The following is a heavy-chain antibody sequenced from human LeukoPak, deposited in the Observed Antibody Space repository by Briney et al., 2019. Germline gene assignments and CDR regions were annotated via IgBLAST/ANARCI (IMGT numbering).Heavy chain of an antibody. Sequence: GGSLRLSCAASGFTFSDYYMSWIRQAPGKGLEWISYISSSGSTIYYADSVKGRFTISRDNAKNSLYLQMNSLRAEDTAVYYCARGKYCGGDCYYYGMDVWGQGTTVTVSS. CDR1: GFTFSDYY. D-gene: IGHD2-21*02. V-gene: IGHV3-11*01. J-gene: IGHJ6*02. CDR2: ISSSGSTI. CDR3: ARGKYCGGDCYYYGMDV.